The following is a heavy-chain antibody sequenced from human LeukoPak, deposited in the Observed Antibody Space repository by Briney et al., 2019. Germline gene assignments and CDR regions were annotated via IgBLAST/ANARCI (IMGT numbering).Heavy chain of an antibody. Sequence: PVGSLRLSSAASGFTFTIYGMHWGRQAPGKGLEWVAVILFAGRNKFYADSVKGRFTIPRDNLKSTLYLHMNSLSAEDTAGDYCAKYYPGGNCHDAFDIWGQGTMVTVSS. J-gene: IGHJ3*02. CDR3: AKYYPGGNCHDAFDI. CDR1: GFTFTIYG. D-gene: IGHD4-23*01. V-gene: IGHV3-30*18. CDR2: ILFAGRNK.